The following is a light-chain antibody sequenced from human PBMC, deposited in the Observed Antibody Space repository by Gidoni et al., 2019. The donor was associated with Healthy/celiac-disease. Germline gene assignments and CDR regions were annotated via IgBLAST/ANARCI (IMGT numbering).Light chain of an antibody. CDR1: QSVSNSY. CDR2: GAS. J-gene: IGKJ1*01. V-gene: IGKV3-20*01. Sequence: EIVLTQSPGTLSLSPGERATRSCRASQSVSNSYLAWYQQKPGQAPRLLIYGASSRATGIPDRFSGSGSGTDFTLTISRLEPEDFAVYYCQQYGSAPRTFGQGTKVEIK. CDR3: QQYGSAPRT.